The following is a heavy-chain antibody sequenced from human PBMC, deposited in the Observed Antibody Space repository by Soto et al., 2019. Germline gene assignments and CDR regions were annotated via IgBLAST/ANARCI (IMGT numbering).Heavy chain of an antibody. Sequence: PGESLKISCQGSGYSFTSYWIGWVRQTPGKGLEWMGMIYPGDSDTRYSPSFQGQVTISADKSISAAFLQWSSLKASDTAMYYCVRSFDSSGWYDYWGQGTLVTGSS. CDR1: GYSFTSYW. CDR3: VRSFDSSGWYDY. D-gene: IGHD6-19*01. CDR2: IYPGDSDT. V-gene: IGHV5-51*01. J-gene: IGHJ4*02.